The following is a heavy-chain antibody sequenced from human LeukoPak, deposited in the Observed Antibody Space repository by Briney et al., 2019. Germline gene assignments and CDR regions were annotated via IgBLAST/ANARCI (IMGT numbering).Heavy chain of an antibody. J-gene: IGHJ4*02. CDR2: TDSDVSTT. CDR3: AREKATFGGVIAYYFDY. V-gene: IGHV3-74*01. CDR1: GFSFSSYW. D-gene: IGHD3-16*02. Sequence: GGSLRLSCAASGFSFSSYWMHWVRQAPGKGLVWVSRTDSDVSTTSYADSVRGRFTISRDNAKNTLYLQMNSLRAEDTAVYYCAREKATFGGVIAYYFDYWGQGTLVTVSS.